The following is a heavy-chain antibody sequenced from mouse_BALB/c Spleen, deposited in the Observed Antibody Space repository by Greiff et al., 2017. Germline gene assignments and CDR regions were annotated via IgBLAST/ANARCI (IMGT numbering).Heavy chain of an antibody. D-gene: IGHD1-1*01. CDR3: AREGKYYGSSWYFVV. Sequence: QVQLKESGPGLVAPSQSLSITCTVSGFSLTGYGVNWVRQPPGKGLEWLGMIWGDGSTDYNSALKSRLSISKDNSKSQVFLKMNSLQTDDTARYYCAREGKYYGSSWYFVVWGAGTTVTVSS. CDR1: GFSLTGYG. CDR2: IWGDGST. J-gene: IGHJ1*01. V-gene: IGHV2-6-7*01.